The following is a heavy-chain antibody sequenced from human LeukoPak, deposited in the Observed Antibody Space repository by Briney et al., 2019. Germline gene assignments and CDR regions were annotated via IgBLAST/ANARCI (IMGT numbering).Heavy chain of an antibody. D-gene: IGHD3-9*01. CDR1: GGSFSGYY. CDR3: ARVNFDWFTLDY. J-gene: IGHJ4*02. CDR2: IYYSGST. Sequence: PSETLSLTCAVYGGSFSGYYWSWIRQPPGKGLEWIGYIYYSGSTNYNPSLKSRVTISVDTSKNQFSLKLSSVTAADTAVYYCARVNFDWFTLDYWGQGTLVTVSS. V-gene: IGHV4-59*01.